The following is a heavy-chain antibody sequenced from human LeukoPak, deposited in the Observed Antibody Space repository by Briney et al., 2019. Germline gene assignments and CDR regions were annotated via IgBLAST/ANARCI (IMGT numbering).Heavy chain of an antibody. D-gene: IGHD6-19*01. CDR3: ARDPGFIAVAGYFAY. CDR1: GFTFSSYA. Sequence: GGSLRLSCAASGFTFSSYAMHWVRQAPGKGLEWVAVISYDGSNKYYADSVKGRFTISRDNSKNTLYLQMNSLRAEDTAVYYCARDPGFIAVAGYFAYWGQGTLVTVSS. J-gene: IGHJ4*02. CDR2: ISYDGSNK. V-gene: IGHV3-30*04.